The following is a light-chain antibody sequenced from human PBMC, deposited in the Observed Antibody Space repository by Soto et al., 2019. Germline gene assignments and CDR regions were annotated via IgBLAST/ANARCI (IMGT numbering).Light chain of an antibody. CDR1: QSLNTR. CDR3: QQYKSYST. J-gene: IGKJ1*01. V-gene: IGKV1-5*01. Sequence: DIQLTQSPSTLSASVGDRVTLTCRANQSLNTRLAWYQQRPGKAPKLLIYDASTLESGVPSRFSGGGSGTEFTLTINNLQPDDLATYICQQYKSYSTFGRGTKVEIK. CDR2: DAS.